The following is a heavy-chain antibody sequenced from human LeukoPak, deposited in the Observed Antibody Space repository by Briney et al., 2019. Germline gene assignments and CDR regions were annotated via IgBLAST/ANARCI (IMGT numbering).Heavy chain of an antibody. CDR3: ARDGVSVQVVRESGGMDV. CDR2: INPSGGST. V-gene: IGHV1-46*01. D-gene: IGHD3-22*01. Sequence: ASARVSCKASGYTFTSYYMHWVRQAPGQGLEWMGIINPSGGSTSYAQKFQGGVTMSRYTSTSTVYMELISLRSEDTAVYYCARDGVSVQVVRESGGMDVWGQGTTVTVSS. CDR1: GYTFTSYY. J-gene: IGHJ6*02.